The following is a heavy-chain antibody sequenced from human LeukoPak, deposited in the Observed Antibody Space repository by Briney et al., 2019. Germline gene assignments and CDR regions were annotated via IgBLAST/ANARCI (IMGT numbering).Heavy chain of an antibody. V-gene: IGHV4-39*01. D-gene: IGHD6-13*01. CDR1: DGSISNSNCY. Sequence: SETLSLTCTVSDGSISNSNCYWGRLRQPPGKGLEWIGSICYSGSTYYNPSLTSRVTISVDTSKRQFSLKVSSVTAADAAVYYCARQIETYSSIWYRYFDYWGQGTLVTVSS. CDR2: ICYSGST. CDR3: ARQIETYSSIWYRYFDY. J-gene: IGHJ4*02.